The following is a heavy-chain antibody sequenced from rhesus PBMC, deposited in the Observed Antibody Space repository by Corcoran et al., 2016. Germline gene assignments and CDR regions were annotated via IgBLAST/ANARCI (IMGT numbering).Heavy chain of an antibody. D-gene: IGHD2-39*01. Sequence: QVQLQESGPGLVKPSESLSLTCAVSGGSFSSNYWSWFRQPPGKGLEWIGRINGKAGITDYNPSLSSRVTISTDTAKNQFYLKLSSVTAADPAVNYCARRSVWDAFDFWGQGLRVTVSS. CDR1: GGSFSSNY. CDR3: ARRSVWDAFDF. J-gene: IGHJ3*01. V-gene: IGHV4-160*01. CDR2: INGKAGIT.